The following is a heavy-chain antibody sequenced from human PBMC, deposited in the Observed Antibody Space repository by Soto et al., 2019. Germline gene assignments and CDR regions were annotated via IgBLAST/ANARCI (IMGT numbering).Heavy chain of an antibody. CDR1: GFTFSNAW. J-gene: IGHJ5*02. Sequence: GGSLRLSCVASGFTFSNAWMSWVRQAPGKGLEWVGRIKSKTDGGTGDYGGPVKGRFTISRDDPKNTLYLQMKSLKIEDTAVYYCTTVIPKVNWGLGPWGQGTLGTVSS. D-gene: IGHD7-27*01. V-gene: IGHV3-15*05. CDR2: IKSKTDGGTG. CDR3: TTVIPKVNWGLGP.